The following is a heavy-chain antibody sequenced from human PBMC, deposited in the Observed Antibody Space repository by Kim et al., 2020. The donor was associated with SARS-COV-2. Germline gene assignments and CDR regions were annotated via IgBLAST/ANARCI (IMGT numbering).Heavy chain of an antibody. D-gene: IGHD6-19*01. CDR3: ARDTEYSSGWYSRYYYYMDV. V-gene: IGHV3-33*01. J-gene: IGHJ6*03. Sequence: GGSLRLSCAASGFTFSSYGMHWVRQAPGQGLEWVAVIWYDGSNKYYADSVKGRFTLSRDNSTNTLYLQMNSLRAEDTAVYYCARDTEYSSGWYSRYYYYMDVWGKRTTVTGSS. CDR1: GFTFSSYG. CDR2: IWYDGSNK.